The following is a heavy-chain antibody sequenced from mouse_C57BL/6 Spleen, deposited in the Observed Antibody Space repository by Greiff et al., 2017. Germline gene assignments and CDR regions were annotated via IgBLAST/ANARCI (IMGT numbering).Heavy chain of an antibody. CDR2: ISYDGSN. CDR1: GYSITSGSY. V-gene: IGHV3-6*01. J-gene: IGHJ1*03. Sequence: EVQLQQSGPGLVKPSQSLSLTCSVTGYSITSGSYWNWIRQFPGYKLEWMGYISYDGSNNYNPSLKNRISITRDTSKNQVFLKLKSVTTEDTATYDCAKIYYGNYRYFDVWGTGTTVTVSS. D-gene: IGHD2-1*01. CDR3: AKIYYGNYRYFDV.